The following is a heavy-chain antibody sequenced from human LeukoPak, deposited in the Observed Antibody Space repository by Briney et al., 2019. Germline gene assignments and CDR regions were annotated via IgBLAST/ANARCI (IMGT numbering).Heavy chain of an antibody. CDR3: ARDFVGAKYYGMDV. D-gene: IGHD1-26*01. CDR1: GGSISTYY. CDR2: IYYSGST. J-gene: IGHJ6*02. V-gene: IGHV4-59*01. Sequence: SETLSLTCTVSGGSISTYYWSWMRQPPGKGLESIGYIYYSGSTNYNPSLKSRVTISVDTSKNQFSLKLSSVTAADTAVYYCARDFVGAKYYGMDVWGQGTTVTVSS.